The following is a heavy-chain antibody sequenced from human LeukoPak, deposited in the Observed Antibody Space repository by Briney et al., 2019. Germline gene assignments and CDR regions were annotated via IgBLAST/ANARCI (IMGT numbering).Heavy chain of an antibody. CDR2: MKQVGSEK. CDR3: ARKAYAMDV. J-gene: IGHJ6*04. V-gene: IGHV3-7*03. Sequence: GGSLRLSCAASGFTFSNYWMSWVRQAPGKGLEWVANMKQVGSEKYYVDSVKGRFTISRDNAKNSLYLQMNSLRAEDTAVYYCARKAYAMDVWGKGTTVTVSS. CDR1: GFTFSNYW.